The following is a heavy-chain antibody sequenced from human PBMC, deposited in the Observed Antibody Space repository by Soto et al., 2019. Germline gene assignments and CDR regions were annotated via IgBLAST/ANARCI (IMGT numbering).Heavy chain of an antibody. CDR1: GYSFTSYW. V-gene: IGHV5-51*01. J-gene: IGHJ6*02. CDR3: ARHLPYSSSTSCYNTGVNYYYGMDV. Sequence: GESLKISCKGSGYSFTSYWIGWVRQMPGKGLEWMGIIYPGDSDTRYSPSFQGQVTISADESISTAYLQWSSLKASDTAMYYCARHLPYSSSTSCYNTGVNYYYGMDVWGQGTTVTVS. D-gene: IGHD2-2*02. CDR2: IYPGDSDT.